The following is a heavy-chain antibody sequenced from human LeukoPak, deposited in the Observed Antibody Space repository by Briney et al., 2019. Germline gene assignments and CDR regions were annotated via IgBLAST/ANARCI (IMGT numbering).Heavy chain of an antibody. D-gene: IGHD1-26*01. J-gene: IGHJ4*02. Sequence: ASVKVSCKASGYTFTGYDINWVRQATGQGLEWMGWMNPNTGDTGYAQKFQGRVTMTRNSSIDTAYMELSGLRSEDTAVYYCTRGTLSGSSRDYWGQGTLLTVSS. CDR1: GYTFTGYD. CDR3: TRGTLSGSSRDY. CDR2: MNPNTGDT. V-gene: IGHV1-8*01.